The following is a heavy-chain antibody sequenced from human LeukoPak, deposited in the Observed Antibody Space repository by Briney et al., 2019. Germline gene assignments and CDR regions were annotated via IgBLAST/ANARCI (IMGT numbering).Heavy chain of an antibody. D-gene: IGHD1-1*01. CDR3: AKLGDWNDVRTDY. CDR2: LSGSGVTT. CDR1: GFTFSSYA. V-gene: IGHV3-23*01. Sequence: GGSLRLSCAASGFTFSSYAMTWVRQAPGKGLEWVSALSGSGVTTYHADSVKGRLTISRDNSKNKLYLQMNSLRAEDTAIYYCAKLGDWNDVRTDYWGQGNLVTVSS. J-gene: IGHJ4*02.